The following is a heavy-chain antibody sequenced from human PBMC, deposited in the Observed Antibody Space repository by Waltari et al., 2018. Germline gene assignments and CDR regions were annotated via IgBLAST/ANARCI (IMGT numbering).Heavy chain of an antibody. V-gene: IGHV3-30*03. CDR3: ASCTGGNCYYYGFDV. CDR2: ISSDGSRK. J-gene: IGHJ6*02. D-gene: IGHD2-8*02. CDR1: GFTFSSSG. Sequence: QVQLVESGGGVVQPGRSLRLSCAASGFTFSSSGMHWVRRTPGRGVEWWAVISSDGSRKSYADSVKGRFSISRDNSKNSLSLEMNSLRPEDTAVYYCASCTGGNCYYYGFDVWGQGTTVTVSS.